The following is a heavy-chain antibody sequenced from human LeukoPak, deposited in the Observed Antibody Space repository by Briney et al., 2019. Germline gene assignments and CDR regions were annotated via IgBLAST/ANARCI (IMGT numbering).Heavy chain of an antibody. V-gene: IGHV3-74*01. D-gene: IGHD6-6*01. CDR2: ISPTGSTT. CDR3: ARGPNSSWSGLDF. CDR1: GFSFSGHW. Sequence: GGSLRLSCTASGFSFSGHWMHWARQLPGKGLVWVSRISPTGSTTSYADSVKGRFTVSRDNAKNTLYLQVNNLRAEDTAVYYCARGPNSSWSGLDFWGQGTLLTVSS. J-gene: IGHJ4*02.